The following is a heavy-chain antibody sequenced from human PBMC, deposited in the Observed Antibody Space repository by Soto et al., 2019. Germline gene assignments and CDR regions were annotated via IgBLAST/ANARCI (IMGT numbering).Heavy chain of an antibody. CDR2: ISYDGSNK. CDR1: GFTFSSYG. V-gene: IGHV3-30*18. D-gene: IGHD1-1*01. CDR3: AKGTTTFFFDY. J-gene: IGHJ4*02. Sequence: QVQLVESGGGVVQPGRSLSLSCAASGFTFSSYGMHWVRQAPGKGLEWVAVISYDGSNKYYADSVKGRFTISRDNSKNTLYLQMNSLRAEDTAVYYCAKGTTTFFFDYWGQGTLVTVSS.